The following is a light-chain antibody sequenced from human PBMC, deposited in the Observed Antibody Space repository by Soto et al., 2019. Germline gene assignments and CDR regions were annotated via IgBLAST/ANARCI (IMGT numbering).Light chain of an antibody. Sequence: EIVLTQSPGTLSLSPGERATLSCRASQSVSSSYLAWYQQKPGQAPRLLIYGASSRATGIPDRFSGSGSGTDFTLTISRLEPEDFAVHYCQQYGSSPGTFGQGTKVEIK. V-gene: IGKV3-20*01. CDR2: GAS. J-gene: IGKJ1*01. CDR3: QQYGSSPGT. CDR1: QSVSSSY.